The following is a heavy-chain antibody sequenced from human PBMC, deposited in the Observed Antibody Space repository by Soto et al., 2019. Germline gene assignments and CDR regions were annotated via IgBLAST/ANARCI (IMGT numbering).Heavy chain of an antibody. CDR1: GFSLSNARMG. V-gene: IGHV2-26*03. J-gene: IGHJ4*02. CDR3: ARTSFDWVSSYFDY. Sequence: SGPTLVNPTETLTLTCTISGFSLSNARMGVSWIRQPPGKALEWLAHIFSNDEKSYSTSLKSRLTISKDTSKSQVVLTMTNMDPVDTATYYCARTSFDWVSSYFDYWGQGTLVTVSS. CDR2: IFSNDEK. D-gene: IGHD3-9*01.